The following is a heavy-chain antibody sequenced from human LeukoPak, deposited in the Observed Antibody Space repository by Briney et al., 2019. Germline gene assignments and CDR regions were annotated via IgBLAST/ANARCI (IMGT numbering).Heavy chain of an antibody. CDR2: TKSKIDGETT. CDR1: GFTFSNAW. CDR3: TTELGLSFGVRYFDH. J-gene: IGHJ4*02. D-gene: IGHD3-10*01. Sequence: GGSLRLSCAASGFTFSNAWMSWVRQAPGKGLEWVGHTKSKIDGETTGYAAPVKGRFTISRDDSKNMLYLQMNSLKTEDTAVYYCTTELGLSFGVRYFDHGGQGTSATVSS. V-gene: IGHV3-15*01.